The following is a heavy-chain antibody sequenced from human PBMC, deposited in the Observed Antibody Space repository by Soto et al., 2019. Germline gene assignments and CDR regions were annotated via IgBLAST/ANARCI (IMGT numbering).Heavy chain of an antibody. J-gene: IGHJ4*02. V-gene: IGHV3-23*02. CDR2: ISGSDGST. CDR1: GFTFSSYA. Sequence: EVQLLESGGGLVQPGGSLRLCCVTSGFTFSSYAMSWVRQAPGKGLEWVSVISGSDGSTYYGDSVKGRFTISRDNSKNTLYLQMNSLRAEDTAVYYCAKDRERDAWYEDYWGQGTLVTVSS. CDR3: AKDRERDAWYEDY. D-gene: IGHD6-13*01.